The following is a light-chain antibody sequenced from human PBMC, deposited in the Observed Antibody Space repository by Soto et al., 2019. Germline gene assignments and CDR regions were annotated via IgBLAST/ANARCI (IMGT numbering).Light chain of an antibody. CDR2: YES. V-gene: IGLV3-21*04. J-gene: IGLJ2*01. CDR1: KIGSKF. CDR3: QVWDSSGDHVV. Sequence: SYELTQPPSVSVAPGKTARITCGGNKIGSKFVHGYQQKPGQAPVMVIYYESDRPSGIPERFSGSNSGNTATLTISRVEAGDEADYYCQVWDSSGDHVVFGGGTKLTVL.